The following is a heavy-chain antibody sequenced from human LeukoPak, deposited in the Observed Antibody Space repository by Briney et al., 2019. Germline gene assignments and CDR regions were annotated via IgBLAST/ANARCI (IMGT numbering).Heavy chain of an antibody. CDR1: GGSISSYY. V-gene: IGHV4-59*01. CDR2: IYYSGST. Sequence: SETLSLTCTVSGGSISSYYWSWIRQPPGRGLEWIGYIYYSGSTNYNPSLKSRVTISVDTSKNQFSLKLSSVTAADTAVYYCASLVGAYRNFDYWGQGTLVTVSS. D-gene: IGHD1-26*01. CDR3: ASLVGAYRNFDY. J-gene: IGHJ4*02.